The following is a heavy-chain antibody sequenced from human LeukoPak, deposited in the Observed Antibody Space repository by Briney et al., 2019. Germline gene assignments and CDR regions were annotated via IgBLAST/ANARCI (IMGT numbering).Heavy chain of an antibody. CDR2: INPNSGGT. J-gene: IGHJ4*02. D-gene: IGHD1-26*01. V-gene: IGHV1-2*02. CDR1: GYTFTSYA. Sequence: ASVKVSCKASGYTFTSYAMNWVRQAPGQGLEWMGWINPNSGGTNYAQKFQGRVTMTRDTSISTAYMELSRPRSDDTAVYYCARDQTGGSYSIDYWGQGTLVTVSS. CDR3: ARDQTGGSYSIDY.